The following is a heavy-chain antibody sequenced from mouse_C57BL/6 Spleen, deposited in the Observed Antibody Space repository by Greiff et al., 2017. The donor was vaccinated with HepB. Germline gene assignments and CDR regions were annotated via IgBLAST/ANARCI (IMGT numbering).Heavy chain of an antibody. Sequence: QVQLQQPGAELVMPGASVKLSCKASGYTFTSYWMHWVKQRPGQGLEWIGEIDPSDSYTNYNQKFTGKSTLTVDKSSSTAYMQLSSLTSEDSAVYYCASSDGNFFAYWGQGTLVTVSA. V-gene: IGHV1-69*01. CDR3: ASSDGNFFAY. CDR2: IDPSDSYT. D-gene: IGHD2-1*01. J-gene: IGHJ3*01. CDR1: GYTFTSYW.